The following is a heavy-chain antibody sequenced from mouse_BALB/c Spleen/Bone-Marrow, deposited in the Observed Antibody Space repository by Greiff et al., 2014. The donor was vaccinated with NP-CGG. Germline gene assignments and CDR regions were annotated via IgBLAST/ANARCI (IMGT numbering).Heavy chain of an antibody. J-gene: IGHJ2*01. CDR2: ISSGSSTI. V-gene: IGHV5-17*02. Sequence: EVHLVESGGGLVQPGGSRKLSCAASGFTFSSFGMHWVRQAPEKGLEWFAYISSGSSTIYYADTVKGRFTISRDNPKNTLFLQMTSLRSEDTAMYYCARLRRYYGYFDYWGQGTTLTVSS. D-gene: IGHD1-1*01. CDR1: GFTFSSFG. CDR3: ARLRRYYGYFDY.